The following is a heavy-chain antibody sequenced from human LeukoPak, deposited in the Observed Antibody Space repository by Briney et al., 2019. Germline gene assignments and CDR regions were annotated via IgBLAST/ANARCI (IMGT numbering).Heavy chain of an antibody. J-gene: IGHJ4*02. Sequence: GGSLRLSCAASGFTFSSYWMHWVRQAPGKGLVWVSRINTAGSSTTYADSVKGRFTISRDNAKNTLYLQMNSLRAEDTAVYYCARDGVMTTVKGAHFDYWGQGTLVTVSS. CDR1: GFTFSSYW. CDR2: INTAGSST. V-gene: IGHV3-74*01. CDR3: ARDGVMTTVKGAHFDY. D-gene: IGHD4-11*01.